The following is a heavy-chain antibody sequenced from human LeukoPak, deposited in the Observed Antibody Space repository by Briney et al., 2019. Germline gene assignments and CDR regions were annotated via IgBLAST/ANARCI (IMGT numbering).Heavy chain of an antibody. Sequence: QRGGSQSLSCAASGFTFSGSAMSWVRQAPGEGLEWVSLISYSGANSYYTDSVRGRFTISRDNSKDTLFLQMSSLRAEDTAIYNCARDMQLSTWGIGHMVTVSS. CDR1: GFTFSGSA. D-gene: IGHD3-16*02. V-gene: IGHV3-23*01. J-gene: IGHJ3*01. CDR2: ISYSGANS. CDR3: ARDMQLST.